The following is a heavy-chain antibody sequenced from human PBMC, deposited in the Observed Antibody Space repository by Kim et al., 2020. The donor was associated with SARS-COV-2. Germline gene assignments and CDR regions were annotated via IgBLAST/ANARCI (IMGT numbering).Heavy chain of an antibody. CDR1: GYTLSHYD. CDR2: ISTTTGKP. CDR3: VRDVFKERSTRVWFDP. J-gene: IGHJ5*02. Sequence: ASVKVSCKTSGYTLSHYDINWVRQAPGQGFEWMGWISTTTGKPTYAQGFAGRFVFSLDTSVSTAYLQINSLKSEDTAVYFCVRDVFKERSTRVWFDPWGQGTLVTVSP. D-gene: IGHD3-3*01. V-gene: IGHV7-4-1*02.